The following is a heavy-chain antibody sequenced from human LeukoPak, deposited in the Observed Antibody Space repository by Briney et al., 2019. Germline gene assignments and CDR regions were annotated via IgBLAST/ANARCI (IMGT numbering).Heavy chain of an antibody. J-gene: IGHJ4*02. V-gene: IGHV4-59*01. CDR2: IYYSGGT. CDR3: ARETPGAGHFDY. Sequence: SETLSLTCTVSGGSINYYYWMWIRQPPGKGLEWIGYIYYSGGTRYNPSLKSRVTMLVDTSKNQFSLKLTAVTAADTAVYYCARETPGAGHFDYWGQGSLVTVSS. CDR1: GGSINYYY. D-gene: IGHD7-27*01.